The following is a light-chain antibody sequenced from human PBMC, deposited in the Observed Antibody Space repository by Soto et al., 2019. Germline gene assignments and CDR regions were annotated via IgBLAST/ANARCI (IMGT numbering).Light chain of an antibody. CDR1: SSDVGNYIF. Sequence: SVLTQPASVSGSPGHSITISFTGTSSDVGNYIFVSWYRQHPGKAPKLMIYDINNRPSGVSNRFSGSKSGNTASLTISGLQAEDEADYYCVSYTTSASYGLGTATKATV. J-gene: IGLJ1*01. CDR2: DIN. V-gene: IGLV2-14*01. CDR3: VSYTTSASYG.